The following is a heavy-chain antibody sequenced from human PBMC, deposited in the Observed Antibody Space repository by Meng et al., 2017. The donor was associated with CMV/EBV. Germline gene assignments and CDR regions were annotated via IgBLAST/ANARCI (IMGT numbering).Heavy chain of an antibody. Sequence: GGSLRLSCAASGFTFRTYGMHWVRQAPGKGLEWVAFIRYDANTKWYADSVKGRFTISRDNAKNSLYLQMNSLRAEDTAVYYCASFYYKYQLPENDYWGQGTLVTVSS. CDR3: ASFYYKYQLPENDY. CDR2: IRYDANTK. J-gene: IGHJ4*02. D-gene: IGHD2-2*01. V-gene: IGHV3-30*02. CDR1: GFTFRTYG.